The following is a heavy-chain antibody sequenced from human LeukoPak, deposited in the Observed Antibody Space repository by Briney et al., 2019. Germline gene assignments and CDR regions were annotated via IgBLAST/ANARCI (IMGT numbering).Heavy chain of an antibody. CDR3: ARDPSSRTLWFGELSFYYGMDV. V-gene: IGHV3-30-3*01. CDR1: GFTFSSYA. D-gene: IGHD3-10*01. Sequence: PGGSLGLSCAASGFTFSSYAMHWVRQAPGKGLEWVAVISYDGSNKYYADSVKGRFTISRDNSKNTLYLQMNSLRAEDTAVYYCARDPSSRTLWFGELSFYYGMDVWGQGTTVTVSS. CDR2: ISYDGSNK. J-gene: IGHJ6*02.